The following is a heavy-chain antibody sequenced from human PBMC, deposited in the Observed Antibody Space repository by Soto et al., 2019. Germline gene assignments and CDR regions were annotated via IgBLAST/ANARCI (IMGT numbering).Heavy chain of an antibody. J-gene: IGHJ4*02. CDR3: ARDVYPHTGSYLDS. Sequence: GWSLRLSCAASGFTFSNYWMHWVRQIPGEGLVWLSLINPDGTYTNYADSVKGRFTISRDNAKNTLYLQMNSLSAEDTAVYFCARDVYPHTGSYLDSWGPGIMGTVTS. V-gene: IGHV3-74*01. CDR2: INPDGTYT. CDR1: GFTFSNYW. D-gene: IGHD2-8*02.